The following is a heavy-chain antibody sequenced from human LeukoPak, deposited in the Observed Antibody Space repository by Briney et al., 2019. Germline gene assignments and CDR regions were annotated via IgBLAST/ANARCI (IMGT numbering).Heavy chain of an antibody. CDR2: ISRGGGST. Sequence: PGGSLRLSCAASGFTFSSYSMNWVRQAPGKGLEWVSSISRGGGSTYYADSLKGRFTISRDNAKNSLYLQMNSLRVEDTAVYYCARAPPYCGGDCSDWYFDLWGRGTLVSVSS. CDR3: ARAPPYCGGDCSDWYFDL. V-gene: IGHV3-21*01. CDR1: GFTFSSYS. J-gene: IGHJ2*01. D-gene: IGHD2-21*02.